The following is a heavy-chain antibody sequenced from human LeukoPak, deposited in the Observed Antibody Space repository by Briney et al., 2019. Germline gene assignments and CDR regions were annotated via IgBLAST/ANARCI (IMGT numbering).Heavy chain of an antibody. D-gene: IGHD4-23*01. CDR2: IYPGDSDT. V-gene: IGHV5-51*01. CDR1: GYSFTDYW. CDR3: ARPSSLYGGTSEDY. Sequence: GESLKISCKASGYSFTDYWIVWVRQMPGKGLEWMGAIYPGDSDTRYSPSLDGQVTISADKSVSTTYLQWSSLQASDTAMYYCARPSSLYGGTSEDYWGQGTLVTVSS. J-gene: IGHJ4*02.